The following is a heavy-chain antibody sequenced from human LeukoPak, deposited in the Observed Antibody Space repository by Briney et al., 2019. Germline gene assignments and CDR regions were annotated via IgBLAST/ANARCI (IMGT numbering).Heavy chain of an antibody. CDR1: GILFSNTA. J-gene: IGHJ5*02. Sequence: PGGSLRLSCAASGILFSNTAMNWARQSPGRGLEWVSAISGGGERAFYADSVKGRFTISRDNSKNILYLQMNSLTAYDTAIYYCGKDGGQYSSGPEFDPRGQGALVTVSS. D-gene: IGHD6-19*01. V-gene: IGHV3-23*01. CDR3: GKDGGQYSSGPEFDP. CDR2: ISGGGERA.